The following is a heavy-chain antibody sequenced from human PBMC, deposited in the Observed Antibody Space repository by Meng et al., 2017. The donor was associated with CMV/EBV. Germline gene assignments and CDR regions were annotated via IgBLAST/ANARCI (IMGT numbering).Heavy chain of an antibody. CDR3: ARGVGGYCSSTSRCGTGLGFDY. J-gene: IGHJ4*02. CDR1: GGSFSGYY. V-gene: IGHV4-34*01. CDR2: INHSGST. Sequence: SETLSLTCAVYGGSFSGYYWSWIRQPPGKGLEWIGEINHSGSTNYNPSLKSRVTISVDTSKNQFSLKLSSVTAADTAVYYCARGVGGYCSSTSRCGTGLGFDYWGQGTLVTVSS. D-gene: IGHD2-2*03.